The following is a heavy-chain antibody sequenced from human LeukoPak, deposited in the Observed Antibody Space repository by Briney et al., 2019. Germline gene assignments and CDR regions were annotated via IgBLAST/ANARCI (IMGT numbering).Heavy chain of an antibody. D-gene: IGHD1-26*01. Sequence: PSETLSLTCTVSGGSISSSSYYWGGIRQPPGKGLEWIGSIYYSGSTYYNPSLKSRVTISVDTSRNQFSLKLSSVTASDTAVYFCARRGSYYAGDFNYWGQGTLVTVSS. CDR1: GGSISSSSYY. V-gene: IGHV4-39*01. J-gene: IGHJ4*02. CDR3: ARRGSYYAGDFNY. CDR2: IYYSGST.